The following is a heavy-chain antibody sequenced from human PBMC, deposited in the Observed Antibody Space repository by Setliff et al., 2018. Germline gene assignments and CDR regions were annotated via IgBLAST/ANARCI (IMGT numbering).Heavy chain of an antibody. CDR3: AKEYVVNSFVSNSHQHYGLDV. CDR1: GGSVSTYY. Sequence: SETLSLTCTVSGGSVSTYYWSWIRQPPGKGLEWIGFIFYSGYTHYNPSLKSRVTMSVDVSRDQFSLELSSVTAADTAVYYCAKEYVVNSFVSNSHQHYGLDVWGQGTTVTVSS. D-gene: IGHD2-21*01. CDR2: IFYSGYT. J-gene: IGHJ6*02. V-gene: IGHV4-59*02.